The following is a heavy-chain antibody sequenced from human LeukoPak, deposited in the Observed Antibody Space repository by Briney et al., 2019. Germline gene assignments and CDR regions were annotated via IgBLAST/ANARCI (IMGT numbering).Heavy chain of an antibody. J-gene: IGHJ6*02. CDR3: AKDRPTIFGVVITGYYYYGMDV. V-gene: IGHV3-30-3*01. Sequence: GGSLRLSCAASGFTFSSYAMHWVRQAPGKGLEWVAVISYDGSNKYYADSVKGRFTISRDNSKNTLYLQMNSLRAEDTAVYYCAKDRPTIFGVVITGYYYYGMDVWGQGTTVTVSS. CDR2: ISYDGSNK. CDR1: GFTFSSYA. D-gene: IGHD3-3*01.